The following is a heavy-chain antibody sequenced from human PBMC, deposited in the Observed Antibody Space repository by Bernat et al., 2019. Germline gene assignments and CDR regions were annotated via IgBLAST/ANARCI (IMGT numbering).Heavy chain of an antibody. CDR3: ERDGDGRWFRELGGLGY. J-gene: IGHJ4*02. CDR2: IWYDGSNK. CDR1: GFTFSSYG. Sequence: QVQLVESGGGVVQPGRSLRLSCAASGFTFSSYGMHWVRQAPGKGLVCLAVIWYDGSNKYYADSVKGRFTISRDNSKNTLYLQMNSLRAEDTAVYYCERDGDGRWFRELGGLGYWGKGTLVTVSS. V-gene: IGHV3-33*01. D-gene: IGHD3-10*01.